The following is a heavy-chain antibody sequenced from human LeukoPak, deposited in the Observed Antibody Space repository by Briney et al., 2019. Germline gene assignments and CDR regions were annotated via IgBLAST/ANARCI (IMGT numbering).Heavy chain of an antibody. J-gene: IGHJ4*02. CDR1: GFTVSSNS. Sequence: GGSLRLSCTVSGFTVSSNSWSWVRQAPGKGLEWVSFIYSGGNTHYSDSVKGRFTISRDNSKNTLYLQMNSLRAEDTAIYYCAKDLHGAFDYWGQGTLVTVSS. CDR2: IYSGGNT. D-gene: IGHD3-10*01. V-gene: IGHV3-53*01. CDR3: AKDLHGAFDY.